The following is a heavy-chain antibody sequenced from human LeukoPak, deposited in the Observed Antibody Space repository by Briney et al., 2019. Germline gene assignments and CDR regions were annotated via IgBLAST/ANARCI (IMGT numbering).Heavy chain of an antibody. Sequence: PSETLSLTCTVSGDSISSSSSYWGWIRQPPGKGLEWIGSIYYSGNTYYNTSLKSRVTISVDTSKNHFSLKLSSVTAADTAVYYCARHRYYYRSGSYYGAPYYMDVWGKGTTVTISS. CDR2: IYYSGNT. D-gene: IGHD3-10*01. CDR1: GDSISSSSSY. J-gene: IGHJ6*03. CDR3: ARHRYYYRSGSYYGAPYYMDV. V-gene: IGHV4-39*01.